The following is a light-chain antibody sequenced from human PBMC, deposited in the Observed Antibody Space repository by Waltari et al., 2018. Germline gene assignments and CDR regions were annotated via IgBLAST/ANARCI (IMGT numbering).Light chain of an antibody. Sequence: QSALTQPPSASGSPGQSVTISCTGTSSDVGGYKYVSWYQQHPGKAPKLIIYEVGNRPSGVPDRFSGSKAGNTASLTVSSLQGEDEADYYCSAYTGSDTLVFGGGTKLTVL. V-gene: IGLV2-8*01. CDR3: SAYTGSDTLV. CDR1: SSDVGGYKY. CDR2: EVG. J-gene: IGLJ3*02.